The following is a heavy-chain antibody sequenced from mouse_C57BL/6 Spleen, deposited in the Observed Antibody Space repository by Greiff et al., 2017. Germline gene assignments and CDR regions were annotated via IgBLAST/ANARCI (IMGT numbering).Heavy chain of an antibody. CDR1: GYTFTDYN. D-gene: IGHD1-1*01. CDR2: IYPNNGGT. CDR3: ARDYGSSYWYFDV. V-gene: IGHV1-18*01. J-gene: IGHJ1*03. Sequence: VQLQQSGPELVKPGASVKIPCKASGYTFTDYNMDWVKQSHGQSLEWIGDIYPNNGGTIYNQKFKGKATLTVDQSSSTAYMELRSLTSKDTAVYSCARDYGSSYWYFDVWGTGTTVTVSS.